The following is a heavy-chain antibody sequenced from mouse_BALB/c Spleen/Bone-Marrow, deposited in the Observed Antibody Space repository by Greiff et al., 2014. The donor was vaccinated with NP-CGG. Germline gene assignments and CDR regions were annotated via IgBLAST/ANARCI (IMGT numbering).Heavy chain of an antibody. J-gene: IGHJ3*01. Sequence: VQLKESGAELVKPGTSVKLSCTASGFNIKDTHLHWVQQRPEQGLEWIGGFDPTNGNPKYDPKFQGKATITVDTSSNTAYLQLSSLTSEDTAVYYCASYDGSRFAYWGQGTLVTVSA. CDR1: GFNIKDTH. V-gene: IGHV14-3*02. CDR2: FDPTNGNP. D-gene: IGHD2-3*01. CDR3: ASYDGSRFAY.